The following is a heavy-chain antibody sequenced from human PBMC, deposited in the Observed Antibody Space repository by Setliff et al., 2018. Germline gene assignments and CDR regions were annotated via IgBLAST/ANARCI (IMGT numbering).Heavy chain of an antibody. V-gene: IGHV1-18*01. J-gene: IGHJ4*02. CDR3: ARGDIVLMVYALDY. CDR1: GYTFTSYG. CDR2: ISVYNGKT. D-gene: IGHD2-8*01. Sequence: ASVKVSCKASGYTFTSYGFSWVRQAPGQGLEWMGWISVYNGKTKYAQKFQGRVTMTRDTSTSTVYMELSSLRSEDTAVYYCARGDIVLMVYALDYWGQGTLVTVSS.